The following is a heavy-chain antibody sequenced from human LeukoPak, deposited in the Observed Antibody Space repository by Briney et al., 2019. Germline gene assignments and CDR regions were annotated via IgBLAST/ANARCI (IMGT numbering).Heavy chain of an antibody. CDR2: IIPIFGTA. CDR3: ARGGYSSSWYSREVDY. CDR1: GYTFTSYG. D-gene: IGHD6-13*01. J-gene: IGHJ4*02. V-gene: IGHV1-69*06. Sequence: KPGASVKVSCKASGYTFTSYGISWVQQAPGQGLEWMGGIIPIFGTANYAQKFQGRVTITADKSTSTAYMELSSLRSEDTAVYYCARGGYSSSWYSREVDYWGQGTLVTVSS.